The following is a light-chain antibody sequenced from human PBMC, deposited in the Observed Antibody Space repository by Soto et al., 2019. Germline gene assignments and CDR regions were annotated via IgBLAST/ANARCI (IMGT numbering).Light chain of an antibody. Sequence: QSALTQPASVSGSPGQSITISCTGTSSDVGSYNLVSWYQQRPGKAPKLLIFEGNKRPSGVSDRFSGSKSGNTASLTISGLQAEDEADYYCSSYTSSLLVFGTGTKVTVL. CDR2: EGN. J-gene: IGLJ1*01. CDR1: SSDVGSYNL. V-gene: IGLV2-14*02. CDR3: SSYTSSLLV.